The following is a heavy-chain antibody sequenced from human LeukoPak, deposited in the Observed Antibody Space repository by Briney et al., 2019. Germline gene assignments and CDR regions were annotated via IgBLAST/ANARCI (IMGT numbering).Heavy chain of an antibody. J-gene: IGHJ6*02. D-gene: IGHD6-13*01. V-gene: IGHV7-4-1*02. CDR1: GYTFTSYA. Sequence: ASVKVSCKASGYTFTSYAMNWVRQAPGQGLEWMGWINTNTGNPTHAQGFTGRFVFSLDTSVSTAYLQISSLKAEDTAVYYCARDLSMVGSWDPDYYYYYGMDVWGQGTTVTVSS. CDR3: ARDLSMVGSWDPDYYYYYGMDV. CDR2: INTNTGNP.